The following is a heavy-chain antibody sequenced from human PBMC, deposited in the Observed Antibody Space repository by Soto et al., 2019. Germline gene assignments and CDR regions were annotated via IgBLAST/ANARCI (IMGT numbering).Heavy chain of an antibody. Sequence: TSETLSLTCAVYGGSFSGYYWSWIRQPPGKGLEWIGEINHSGSTNYNPSLKSRVTISVDTSKNQFSLKLSSVTAADTAVYYCARGGMIVVVKLDYWGQGTLVTVSS. CDR3: ARGGMIVVVKLDY. V-gene: IGHV4-34*01. J-gene: IGHJ4*02. CDR2: INHSGST. D-gene: IGHD3-22*01. CDR1: GGSFSGYY.